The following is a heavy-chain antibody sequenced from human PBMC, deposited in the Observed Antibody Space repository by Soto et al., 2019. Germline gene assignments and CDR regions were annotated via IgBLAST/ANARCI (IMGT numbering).Heavy chain of an antibody. V-gene: IGHV1-24*01. CDR1: GNSLSRLA. CDR2: FDPDLGEP. Sequence: QVQGVQSGAEVKKPGASVKVSCQVSGNSLSRLAVHWVRQSPVKGLEWMGGFDPDLGEPVDARKFQGRLIKTEDRSTDTAYMELSDLTSEDTAVYYCVILTMINYATAAFEDWGQGTLVTVTS. CDR3: VILTMINYATAAFED. J-gene: IGHJ4*02. D-gene: IGHD3-16*01.